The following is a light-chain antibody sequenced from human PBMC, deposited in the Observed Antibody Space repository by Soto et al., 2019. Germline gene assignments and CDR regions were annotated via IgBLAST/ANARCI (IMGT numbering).Light chain of an antibody. J-gene: IGKJ1*01. Sequence: DIQMTQSPSAMSASVGDRVTITCRASQDISNYLAWFQQKPGKGPKRLIYTASSLQSGVPSRFSGSGSGTEFTLTISSLQPEDFATYYCQQYNSYSEAFGQGTKVDIK. V-gene: IGKV1-17*03. CDR1: QDISNY. CDR2: TAS. CDR3: QQYNSYSEA.